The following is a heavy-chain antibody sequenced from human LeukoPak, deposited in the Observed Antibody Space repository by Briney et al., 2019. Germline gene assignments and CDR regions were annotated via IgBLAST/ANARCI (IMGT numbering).Heavy chain of an antibody. V-gene: IGHV3-74*01. CDR2: IDNGGSNT. J-gene: IGHJ4*02. CDR3: ARVRSDYSSSSPPDY. D-gene: IGHD6-6*01. CDR1: GFTFSTYW. Sequence: GGSLRLSCAASGFTFSTYWMHWVRQAPGKGLVWVSRIDNGGSNTLYADSVRGRFTISRDNAKNTLYLQMNSLRAEDTAIYYCARVRSDYSSSSPPDYWGQGTLVTVPS.